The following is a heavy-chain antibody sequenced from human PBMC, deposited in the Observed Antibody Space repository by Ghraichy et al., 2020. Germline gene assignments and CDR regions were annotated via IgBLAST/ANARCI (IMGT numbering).Heavy chain of an antibody. CDR2: IYYSGST. V-gene: IGHV4-59*01. CDR3: ARAVPYGGNSLAFDI. D-gene: IGHD4-23*01. Sequence: SETLSLTCTGSGGSISSYYWSWIRQPPGKGLEWIGYIYYSGSTNYNPSLKSRVTISVDTSKNQFFLKLSSVTAADTAVYYCARAVPYGGNSLAFDIWGQGTMVTVSS. J-gene: IGHJ3*02. CDR1: GGSISSYY.